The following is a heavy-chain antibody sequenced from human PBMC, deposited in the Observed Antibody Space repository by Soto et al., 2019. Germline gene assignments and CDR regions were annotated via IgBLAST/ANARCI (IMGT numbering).Heavy chain of an antibody. CDR3: ARDMVRGVITPSGMDV. J-gene: IGHJ6*02. CDR2: ISSSSSYI. CDR1: GFTFSSYS. D-gene: IGHD3-10*01. V-gene: IGHV3-21*01. Sequence: EVQLVESGGGLVKPGGSRRLSCAASGFTFSSYSMNWVRQAPGKGLEWVSSISSSSSYIYYADSVKGRFTISRDNAKNSLYLQMNSLRAEDTAVYYCARDMVRGVITPSGMDVWGQGTTVTVSS.